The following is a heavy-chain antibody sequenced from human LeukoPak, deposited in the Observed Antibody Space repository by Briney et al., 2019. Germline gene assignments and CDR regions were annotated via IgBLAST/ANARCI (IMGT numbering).Heavy chain of an antibody. CDR1: GFTFSSYS. CDR2: ISSSSSTI. CDR3: ARLFGYCSGGSCYFDY. V-gene: IGHV3-48*04. J-gene: IGHJ4*02. Sequence: QPGGSLRLSCAASGFTFSSYSMNWVRQAPGKGLEWVSYISSSSSTIYYADSVKGRFTISRDNAKNSLYLQMNSLRAEDTAVYYCARLFGYCSGGSCYFDYWGQGTLVTVSS. D-gene: IGHD2-15*01.